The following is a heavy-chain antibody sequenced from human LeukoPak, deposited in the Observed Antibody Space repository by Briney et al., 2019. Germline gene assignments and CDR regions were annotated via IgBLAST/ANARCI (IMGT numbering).Heavy chain of an antibody. CDR2: ISSSSSYI. CDR3: ARGGLQWLVLDYYYYMDV. J-gene: IGHJ6*03. V-gene: IGHV3-21*01. Sequence: PGGSLRLSCAASGFTFSSYSMNWARQAPGKGLEWVPSISSSSSYIYYADSVKGRFTISRDNAKNSLYLQMNSLRAEDTAVYYCARGGLQWLVLDYYYYMDVWGKGTTVTVSS. CDR1: GFTFSSYS. D-gene: IGHD6-19*01.